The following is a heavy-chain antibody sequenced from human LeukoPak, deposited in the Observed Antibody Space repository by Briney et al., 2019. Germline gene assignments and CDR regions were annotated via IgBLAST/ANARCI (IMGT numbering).Heavy chain of an antibody. CDR3: ARGYYGSSGAFDP. CDR1: GGAISSGGYY. V-gene: IGHV4-31*03. Sequence: PSETLSLTCIVSGGAISSGGYYWSWIRQLPGKGLEWIGYIYYSGNTYYNPSLKSRITISVDTSQNQFSLKLGSVTAADTAIYYCARGYYGSSGAFDPWGQGTLVTVSS. J-gene: IGHJ5*02. CDR2: IYYSGNT. D-gene: IGHD3-22*01.